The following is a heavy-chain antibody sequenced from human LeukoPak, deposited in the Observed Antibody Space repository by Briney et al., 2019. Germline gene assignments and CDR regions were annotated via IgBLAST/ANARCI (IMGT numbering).Heavy chain of an antibody. D-gene: IGHD2-2*01. CDR3: ARGGVVPAATDFDY. V-gene: IGHV4-34*01. J-gene: IGHJ4*02. CDR2: INHSGST. CDR1: GGSFSGYY. Sequence: SETLSLTCAVYGGSFSGYYWSWIRQPPGKGLEWIGEINHSGSTNYNPSLKSRVTISVDTSKNQFSLKLSAVTAADTAVYYGARGGVVPAATDFDYWGQGTLVTVSS.